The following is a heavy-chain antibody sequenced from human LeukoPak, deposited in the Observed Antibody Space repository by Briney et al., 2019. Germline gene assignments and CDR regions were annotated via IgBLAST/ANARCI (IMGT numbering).Heavy chain of an antibody. CDR3: ARDNYSWAFDI. V-gene: IGHV3-48*01. Sequence: GGSLRLSCAASGFPFSAYSMNWVRQAPGKGLEWISYVSSDSITKYYADSVKGRFTISRDNAKNSLYLQMNSLRAEDTAVYYCARDNYSWAFDIWGQGTMVTVSS. D-gene: IGHD3-10*01. CDR1: GFPFSAYS. J-gene: IGHJ3*02. CDR2: VSSDSITK.